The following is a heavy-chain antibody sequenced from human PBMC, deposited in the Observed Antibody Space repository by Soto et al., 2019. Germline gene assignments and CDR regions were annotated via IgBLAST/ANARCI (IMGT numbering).Heavy chain of an antibody. D-gene: IGHD3-16*01. Sequence: PWGSPRLSCAASGFTFSGSAMHWVRQASGKGLEWVGRIRSKANSYATAYAASVKGRFTISRDDSKNTAYLQMNSLKTEDTAVYYCTRLPVSRPLDAFDIWGQGTMVTVSS. CDR2: IRSKANSYAT. CDR3: TRLPVSRPLDAFDI. CDR1: GFTFSGSA. V-gene: IGHV3-73*01. J-gene: IGHJ3*02.